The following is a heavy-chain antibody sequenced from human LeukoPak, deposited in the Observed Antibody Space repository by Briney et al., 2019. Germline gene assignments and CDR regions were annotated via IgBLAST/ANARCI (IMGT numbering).Heavy chain of an antibody. CDR3: ARDRDDSSGKFDY. V-gene: IGHV1-69*13. CDR1: GGTFSSYA. Sequence: ASVKVSCKASGGTFSSYAISWVRQAPGQGLEWMGGIIPIFGTANYAQKFPGRVTITADESTSTAYMELSSLRSEDTAVYYCARDRDDSSGKFDYWGQGTLVTVSS. J-gene: IGHJ4*02. CDR2: IIPIFGTA. D-gene: IGHD6-19*01.